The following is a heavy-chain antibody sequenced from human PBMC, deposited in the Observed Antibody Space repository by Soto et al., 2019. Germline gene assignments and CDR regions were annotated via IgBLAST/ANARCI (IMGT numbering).Heavy chain of an antibody. V-gene: IGHV1-2*02. CDR2: ISPKSGGS. Sequence: ATVKVSCKASGYTFINYYMHWVRQAPGQGFEWMGRISPKSGGSNYAQKFQGRVSMTWDTSLKTAYLELSSLMSEDTAVYYCARYYYDSSGLEIDYWGQGTLVTVSS. CDR3: ARYYYDSSGLEIDY. CDR1: GYTFINYY. D-gene: IGHD3-22*01. J-gene: IGHJ4*02.